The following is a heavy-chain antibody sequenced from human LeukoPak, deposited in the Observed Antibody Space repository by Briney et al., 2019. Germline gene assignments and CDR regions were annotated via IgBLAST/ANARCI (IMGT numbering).Heavy chain of an antibody. CDR2: INHSGST. J-gene: IGHJ4*02. Sequence: PSETLSLTCTVSGGSISSYYWSWIRQPPGKGLEWIGEINHSGSTNYNPSLKSRVTISVDTSKNQFSLKLSSVTAADTAVYYCARKQRSSPFDYWGQGTLVTVSS. CDR1: GGSISSYY. D-gene: IGHD5-18*01. CDR3: ARKQRSSPFDY. V-gene: IGHV4-34*01.